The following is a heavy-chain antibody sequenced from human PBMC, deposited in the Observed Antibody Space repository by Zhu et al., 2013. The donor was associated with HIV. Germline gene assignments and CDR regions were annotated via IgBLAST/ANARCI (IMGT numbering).Heavy chain of an antibody. CDR1: GYLFTSYY. CDR2: IFPNNGRT. Sequence: VQSGXEVKKPGASVKVSCKASGYLFTSYYMHWVRQTPGQGLEWMGWIFPNNGRTIYAQQFQDRVTMTSDTSTNTVYMDLDRLTSADTAVYYCARTKTGAGYWSDYWGQGTLVTVSS. CDR3: ARTKTGAGYWSDY. D-gene: IGHD2-8*02. V-gene: IGHV1-2*02. J-gene: IGHJ4*02.